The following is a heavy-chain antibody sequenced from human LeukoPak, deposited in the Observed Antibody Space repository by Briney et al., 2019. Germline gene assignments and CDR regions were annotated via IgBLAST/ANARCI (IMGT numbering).Heavy chain of an antibody. CDR1: EFTFSSYG. CDR2: ISSSSTFI. Sequence: GGSLRLSCAVSEFTFSSYGMNWVRRAPGKGLEWVSSISSSSTFIYYADSVRGRFTVSRDNAKNSLYLQMNSLRAEDTAVHYCARENTYGNTFDYWGQGTLVTVSS. J-gene: IGHJ4*02. CDR3: ARENTYGNTFDY. D-gene: IGHD1/OR15-1a*01. V-gene: IGHV3-21*01.